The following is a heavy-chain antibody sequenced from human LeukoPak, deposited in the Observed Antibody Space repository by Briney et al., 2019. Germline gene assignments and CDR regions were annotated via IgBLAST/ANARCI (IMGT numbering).Heavy chain of an antibody. Sequence: ASVKVSCKASGYTFTSYGISWVRQAPGQGLEWMGWISAYNGNTNYAQKLQGRVTMTTDTSTSTAYMELRSLRSDGTAVYYCARDDREGVPAATYYYYGMDVWGQGTTVTVSS. CDR1: GYTFTSYG. V-gene: IGHV1-18*01. CDR2: ISAYNGNT. J-gene: IGHJ6*02. CDR3: ARDDREGVPAATYYYYGMDV. D-gene: IGHD2-2*01.